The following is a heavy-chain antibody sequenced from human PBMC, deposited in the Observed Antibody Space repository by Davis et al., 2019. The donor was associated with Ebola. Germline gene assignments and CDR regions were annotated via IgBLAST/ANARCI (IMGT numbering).Heavy chain of an antibody. V-gene: IGHV3-74*01. CDR1: GFTFSSHW. CDR3: ARGHSSSYYYYYYGMDV. Sequence: GESLKISCAASGFTFSSHWMPCVRQAPGKGLVWVSRINSDGSSTSYADSVKGRFTISRDNAKNTLYLQMNSLRAEDTAVYYCARGHSSSYYYYYYGMDVWGQGTTVTVSS. D-gene: IGHD6-6*01. CDR2: INSDGSST. J-gene: IGHJ6*02.